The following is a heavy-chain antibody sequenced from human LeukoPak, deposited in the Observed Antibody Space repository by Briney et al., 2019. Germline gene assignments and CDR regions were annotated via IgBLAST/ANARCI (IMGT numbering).Heavy chain of an antibody. CDR1: GFTFSSYA. V-gene: IGHV3-23*01. CDR3: AKDPYDYGDYDSWFDP. J-gene: IGHJ5*02. Sequence: PGGSLRLSCAASGFTFSSYAMSWVRQAPGKGLEWVSAISGSGGSTYFADSVKGRFTISRDNSKNTLYLQMNSLRAEDTAVYYCAKDPYDYGDYDSWFDPWGQGTLVTVSS. CDR2: ISGSGGST. D-gene: IGHD4-17*01.